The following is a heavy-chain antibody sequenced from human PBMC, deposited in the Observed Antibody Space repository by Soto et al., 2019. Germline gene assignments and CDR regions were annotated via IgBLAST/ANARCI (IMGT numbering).Heavy chain of an antibody. Sequence: GESLKISCKGSGYSFTSYWIGWVRQMPGKGLEWMGIIYPGDSDTRYSPSFQGQVTISADKSISTAYLQWSSLKASDTAMYYCARLSYYYDSSGSTYGMDVWGQGTTVTVSS. CDR1: GYSFTSYW. CDR2: IYPGDSDT. D-gene: IGHD3-22*01. V-gene: IGHV5-51*01. J-gene: IGHJ6*02. CDR3: ARLSYYYDSSGSTYGMDV.